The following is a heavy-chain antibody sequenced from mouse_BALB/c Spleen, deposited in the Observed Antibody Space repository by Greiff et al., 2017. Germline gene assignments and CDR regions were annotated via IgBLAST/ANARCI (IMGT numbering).Heavy chain of an antibody. Sequence: QVQLKQSGPGLVAPSQSLSITCTVSGFSLTSYGVHWVRQPPGKGLEWLGVIWAGGSTNYNSALMSRLSISKDNSKSQVFLKMNSLQTDDTAMYYCAREGSYYYGSSYWYFDVWGAGTTVTVSS. CDR2: IWAGGST. CDR3: AREGSYYYGSSYWYFDV. CDR1: GFSLTSYG. V-gene: IGHV2-9*02. J-gene: IGHJ1*01. D-gene: IGHD1-1*01.